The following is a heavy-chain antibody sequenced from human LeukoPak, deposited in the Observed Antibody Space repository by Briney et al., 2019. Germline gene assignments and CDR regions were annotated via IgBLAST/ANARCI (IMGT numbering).Heavy chain of an antibody. CDR3: ARSGLGYYYYYYMDV. J-gene: IGHJ6*03. V-gene: IGHV4-4*07. D-gene: IGHD1-26*01. CDR1: SGSISSYY. CDR2: IYTSGST. Sequence: PSETLSLTCTVSSGSISSYYWSWIRQPAGKGLEWIGRIYTSGSTNYNPSLKSRVTMSVDTSKNQFSLKLSSVTAADTAVYYCARSGLGYYYYYYMDVWGKGTTVTVSS.